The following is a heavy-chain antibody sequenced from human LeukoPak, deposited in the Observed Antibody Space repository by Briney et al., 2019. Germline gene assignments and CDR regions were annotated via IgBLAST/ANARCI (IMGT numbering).Heavy chain of an antibody. J-gene: IGHJ4*02. V-gene: IGHV5-51*01. D-gene: IGHD2-2*01. CDR2: IYPDDSDN. CDR1: GCHFTNYW. Sequence: GGALESFWEGSGCHFTNYWIGWGRPVPGKGLEGMGIIYPDDSDNRYSPSFQGQVTISADKSIGTAYLQWSSLKASDTAMYYCAIGGDSSTSCYRCFNYWGQGTLVTVSS. CDR3: AIGGDSSTSCYRCFNY.